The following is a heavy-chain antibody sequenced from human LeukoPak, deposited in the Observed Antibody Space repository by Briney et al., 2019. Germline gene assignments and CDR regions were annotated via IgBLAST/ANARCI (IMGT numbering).Heavy chain of an antibody. V-gene: IGHV4-4*07. J-gene: IGHJ3*02. Sequence: TSETLSLTCTVSGGSISSYYWSWIRQPAGKGLEWIGRIYTSGSTNYNPSLKSRVTMSVDTSKNQFSLKLSSVTAADTAAYYCARDLYDSSGYTSINAFDIWGQGTMVTVSS. D-gene: IGHD3-22*01. CDR2: IYTSGST. CDR3: ARDLYDSSGYTSINAFDI. CDR1: GGSISSYY.